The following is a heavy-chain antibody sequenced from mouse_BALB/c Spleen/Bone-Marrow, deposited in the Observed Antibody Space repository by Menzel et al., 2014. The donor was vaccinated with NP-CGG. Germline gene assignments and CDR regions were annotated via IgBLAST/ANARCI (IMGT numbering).Heavy chain of an antibody. CDR1: GFNIKDTY. CDR2: IDPANGNT. CDR3: ARHYYGISHFAY. D-gene: IGHD1-1*01. J-gene: IGHJ3*01. Sequence: VQLQQSGAELVKPGASVKLSCTASGFNIKDTYMHWVKQRPEQGLEWIGRIDPANGNTKYDPKFQGKASITADTSSNTAYMQLSSLTSEDSAVYYCARHYYGISHFAYWGQGTLVTVSA. V-gene: IGHV14-3*02.